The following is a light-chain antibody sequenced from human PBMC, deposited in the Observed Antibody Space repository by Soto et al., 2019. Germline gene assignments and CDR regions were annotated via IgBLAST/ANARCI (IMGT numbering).Light chain of an antibody. CDR3: QQYNLYLWT. CDR1: QSISDW. J-gene: IGKJ1*01. V-gene: IGKV1-5*03. CDR2: KAS. Sequence: DIQVNQSLSALSASVGDRVTITCRASQSISDWLAWYQQKPGKAPKLLIYKASSLESGVPSRFSGSRSGTEFTLTISSLQPDDFAIYYCQQYNLYLWTFGQGTKVDNK.